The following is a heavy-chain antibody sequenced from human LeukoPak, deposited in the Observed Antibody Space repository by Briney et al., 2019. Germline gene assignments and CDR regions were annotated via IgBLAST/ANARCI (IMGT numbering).Heavy chain of an antibody. CDR2: IKKDGSEK. D-gene: IGHD3-3*01. V-gene: IGHV3-7*01. CDR3: ARGTKSYDFWSGLGPDAFDI. J-gene: IGHJ3*02. CDR1: GFTFSSYW. Sequence: GGSLRLSCAASGFTFSSYWMSWVRQAPGKGLEWVANIKKDGSEKYYVDSVKGRFTISRDNAKTSLYLQMNRLRAEDTAVYYCARGTKSYDFWSGLGPDAFDIWGQGTMVTVSS.